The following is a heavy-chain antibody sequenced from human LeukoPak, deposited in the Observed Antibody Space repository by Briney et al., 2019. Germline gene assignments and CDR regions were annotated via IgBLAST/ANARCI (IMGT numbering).Heavy chain of an antibody. Sequence: ASVKISCKSSGYTFTNYDVNWVRQATGQGLEWMGWMNPKSQNTGYAQKFQGRVTITTDESTSTAYMELSSLRSEDTAVYYCAQPSRRGIGSSWSTFDYWGQGTLVTVSS. CDR2: MNPKSQNT. CDR3: AQPSRRGIGSSWSTFDY. CDR1: GYTFTNYD. J-gene: IGHJ4*02. V-gene: IGHV1-8*03. D-gene: IGHD6-13*01.